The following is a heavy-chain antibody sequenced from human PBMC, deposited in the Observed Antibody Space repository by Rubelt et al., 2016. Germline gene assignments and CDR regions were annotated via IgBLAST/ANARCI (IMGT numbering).Heavy chain of an antibody. V-gene: IGHV4-39*07. J-gene: IGHJ6*02. Sequence: QLQLQESGPGLVKPSETLSLTCTVSGDSISRNSYYWGWIRQPPGKGLECIGTMYYSGSTYYNPSLKSRVTISVDTSKNQFSLKLSSVTAADTAVYYCALTTIIPGMDVWGQGTTVTVSS. CDR2: MYYSGST. CDR1: GDSISRNSYY. D-gene: IGHD2-21*02. CDR3: ALTTIIPGMDV.